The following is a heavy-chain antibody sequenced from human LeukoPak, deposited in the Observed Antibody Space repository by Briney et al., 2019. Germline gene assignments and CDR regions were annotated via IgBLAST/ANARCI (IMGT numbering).Heavy chain of an antibody. Sequence: PGGSLRLSCAASGFTFSNAWMSWVRQAPGKGLEWVGRIKSKTDGGTTDYAAPVKGRFTISRDDSKNTLYLQMNSLKTEDTAVYYCTTDLLWFGEERFDYWGQGALVTVSS. D-gene: IGHD3-10*01. CDR3: TTDLLWFGEERFDY. CDR1: GFTFSNAW. J-gene: IGHJ4*02. CDR2: IKSKTDGGTT. V-gene: IGHV3-15*01.